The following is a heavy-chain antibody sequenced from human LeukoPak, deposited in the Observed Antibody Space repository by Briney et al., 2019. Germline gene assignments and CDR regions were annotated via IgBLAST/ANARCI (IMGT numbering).Heavy chain of an antibody. CDR3: ATLGQLIVGATRSNYYYYGMDV. V-gene: IGHV1-18*01. D-gene: IGHD1-26*01. Sequence: ASVKVSCKASGYTFTSYGISWVRQAPGQGLEWMGWISAYNGNTNYAQKFQGRVTMTEDTSTDTAYMELSSLRSEDTAVYYCATLGQLIVGATRSNYYYYGMDVWGQGTLVTVSS. J-gene: IGHJ6*02. CDR1: GYTFTSYG. CDR2: ISAYNGNT.